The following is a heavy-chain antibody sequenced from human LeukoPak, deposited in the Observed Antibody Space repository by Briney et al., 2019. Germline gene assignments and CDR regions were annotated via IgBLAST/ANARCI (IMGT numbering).Heavy chain of an antibody. J-gene: IGHJ5*02. CDR1: GGSVSSSSYY. Sequence: SETLSLTCTVSGGSVSSSSYYWGWIRQPPGKGLEWVGEINHSGSTNYNPSLKSRVTISVDTSKNQFSLKLSSVTAADTAVYYCARGCKEWLRCFGSWFDPWGQGTLVTVSS. CDR2: INHSGST. D-gene: IGHD5-12*01. CDR3: ARGCKEWLRCFGSWFDP. V-gene: IGHV4-39*07.